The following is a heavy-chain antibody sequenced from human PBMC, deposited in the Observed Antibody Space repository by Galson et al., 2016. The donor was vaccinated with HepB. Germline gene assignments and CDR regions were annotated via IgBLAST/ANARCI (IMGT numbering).Heavy chain of an antibody. CDR1: GGFIXXXY. V-gene: IGHV4-59*01. J-gene: IGHJ5*02. CDR3: ARGRWFDP. Sequence: SETLSLTCTVSGGFIXXXYWXXXRXXXGKXXXWIXXTTNXXSTXYNPSPKSRVTISIDTSKNQFSLKLSSVTAADTAGYYCARGRWFDPWGQGIRVTVSS. CDR2: TTNXXST.